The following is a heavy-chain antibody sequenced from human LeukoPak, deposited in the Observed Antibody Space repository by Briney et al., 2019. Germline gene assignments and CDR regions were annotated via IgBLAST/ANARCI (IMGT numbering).Heavy chain of an antibody. Sequence: PGGSLRLSCAASGFTFSSYAMSWVRQAPGKGLEWVSAISGNGGSTYYADSVKGRFTISRDNSKNTLYLQMNSLRAEDTAVYYCAKNVYSGSYYHAFDIWGQGTMVTVSS. CDR1: GFTFSSYA. V-gene: IGHV3-23*01. J-gene: IGHJ3*02. D-gene: IGHD1-26*01. CDR2: ISGNGGST. CDR3: AKNVYSGSYYHAFDI.